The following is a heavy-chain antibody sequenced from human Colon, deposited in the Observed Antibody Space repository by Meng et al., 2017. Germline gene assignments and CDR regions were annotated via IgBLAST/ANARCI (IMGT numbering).Heavy chain of an antibody. J-gene: IGHJ5*02. CDR1: GYTFCGYF. Sequence: QVQLVQDGAEVAKPGASRKVSCKNSGYTFCGYFMSWVRQDPGQGLEWMGRINPNSGDTKYEQKFQRRLSMTSDTSISTAYMELSRLRSDDTALYYCARAPLGFCSITTCSGNWVDPWGQGTLVTVSS. CDR2: INPNSGDT. D-gene: IGHD2-2*01. CDR3: ARAPLGFCSITTCSGNWVDP. V-gene: IGHV1-2*06.